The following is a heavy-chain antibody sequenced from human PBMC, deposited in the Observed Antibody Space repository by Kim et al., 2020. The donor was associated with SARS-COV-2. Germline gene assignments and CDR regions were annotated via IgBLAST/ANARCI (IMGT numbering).Heavy chain of an antibody. CDR3: ARRCLFGVVSSFDY. J-gene: IGHJ4*02. V-gene: IGHV4-34*01. CDR1: GGSFSGYY. Sequence: SETLSLTCAVYGGSFSGYYWSWIRQPPGKGLEWIGEINHSGSTNYNPSLKSRVTISVDTSKNQFSLKLSSVTAADTAVYYCARRCLFGVVSSFDYWGQGTLVTVSS. CDR2: INHSGST. D-gene: IGHD3-3*01.